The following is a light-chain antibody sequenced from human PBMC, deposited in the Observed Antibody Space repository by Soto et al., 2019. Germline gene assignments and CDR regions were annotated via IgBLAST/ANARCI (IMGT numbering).Light chain of an antibody. CDR2: LVS. CDR1: QSLLHSSGYNY. Sequence: EIVLTQSPLSLPVTPGEPASISCRSSQSLLHSSGYNYVDLYLQKPGQSPQLLIYLVSNRASGVPDRCSGSGAGTDFTLKIRRVEGVDVGLYCCIQALQPPLPFGQGTRLEIK. V-gene: IGKV2-28*01. J-gene: IGKJ5*01. CDR3: IQALQPPLP.